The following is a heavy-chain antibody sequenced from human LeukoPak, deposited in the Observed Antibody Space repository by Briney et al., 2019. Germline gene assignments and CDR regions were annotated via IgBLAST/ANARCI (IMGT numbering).Heavy chain of an antibody. V-gene: IGHV3-30*03. J-gene: IGHJ3*01. CDR1: GFTFSSYG. D-gene: IGHD4-17*01. CDR2: FSYDGSNK. Sequence: GGSLRLSCAASGFTFSSYGMHWVRQAPGKGLEWGEVFSYDGSNKLYADSVKGRFTISRDNSQNTLYLQMNSLRAEDTAVYYCARDPNGDYVGAFDFWGQGTMVTVSS. CDR3: ARDPNGDYVGAFDF.